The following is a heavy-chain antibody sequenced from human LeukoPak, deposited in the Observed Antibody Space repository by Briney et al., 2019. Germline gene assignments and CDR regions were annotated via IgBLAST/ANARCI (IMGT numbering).Heavy chain of an antibody. J-gene: IGHJ4*02. V-gene: IGHV3-15*01. CDR2: IKSKTDGGTT. CDR1: GFTFSNAW. Sequence: KPGGSLRLSCAASGFTFSNAWMSWVRQAPGEGLEWVGRIKSKTDGGTTDYAAPVKGRFTISRDDSKNTLYLQMNSLKTEDTAVYYCTTELYYYDSSGYYGWGQGTLVTVSS. CDR3: TTELYYYDSSGYYG. D-gene: IGHD3-22*01.